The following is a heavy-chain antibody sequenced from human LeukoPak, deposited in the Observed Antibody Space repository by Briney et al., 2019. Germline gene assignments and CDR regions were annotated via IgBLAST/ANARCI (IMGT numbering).Heavy chain of an antibody. CDR3: AKDRVVVPAAPFDY. CDR1: GFTVSSNY. CDR2: IYSGGST. D-gene: IGHD2-2*01. Sequence: PGGSLRLSCAASGFTVSSNYMSWVRQAPGKGLEWVSVIYSGGSTYYADSVKGRFTISRDNSKNTLYLQMNSLRAEDTAVYYCAKDRVVVPAAPFDYWGQGTLVTVSS. J-gene: IGHJ4*02. V-gene: IGHV3-53*01.